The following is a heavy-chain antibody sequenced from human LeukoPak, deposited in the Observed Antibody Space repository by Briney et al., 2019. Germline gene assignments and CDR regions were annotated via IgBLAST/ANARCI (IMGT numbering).Heavy chain of an antibody. CDR3: ARDSAARRSYFDY. CDR2: INPNSGGT. Sequence: LVASVKVSCKASGYTFTGYYMHWVRQAPGQGLEWMGWINPNSGGTNYAQKFQGRVTMTRDTSISTAYMELSRLRSDDTAVYYCARDSAARRSYFDYWGQGTLFTVSP. J-gene: IGHJ4*02. CDR1: GYTFTGYY. V-gene: IGHV1-2*03. D-gene: IGHD6-6*01.